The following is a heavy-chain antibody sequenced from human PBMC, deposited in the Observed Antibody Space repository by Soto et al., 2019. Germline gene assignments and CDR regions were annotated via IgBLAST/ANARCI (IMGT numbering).Heavy chain of an antibody. CDR2: IYYSGST. J-gene: IGHJ6*02. CDR1: GGSISSGGYY. Sequence: QVQLQESGPGLVKPSQTLSLTCTVSGGSISSGGYYWSWIRQHPGKGLEWIGYIYYSGSTYYNPALTSRVTIAVDTSKNQSSLKLGSVTAVDTSVYYCARGGLGYCSGGSCYSAELSRYYYGMDVWVQGTTVTVSS. V-gene: IGHV4-31*03. CDR3: ARGGLGYCSGGSCYSAELSRYYYGMDV. D-gene: IGHD2-15*01.